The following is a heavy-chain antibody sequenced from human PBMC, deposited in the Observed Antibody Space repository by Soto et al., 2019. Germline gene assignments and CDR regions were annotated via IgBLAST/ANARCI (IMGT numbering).Heavy chain of an antibody. CDR3: AGGVDH. V-gene: IGHV4-4*02. J-gene: IGHJ4*02. CDR1: GGSIHSSDW. CDR2: VHQSGGT. Sequence: QVQLQELGPGLVKSSETLSLTCAISGGSIHSSDWRTWVRQPPGKGLEWIGEVHQSGGTNYNPSLKSRVSVELDKSKNQFSLKLRSVTAADTGVYYCAGGVDHWGQGILVTVSS.